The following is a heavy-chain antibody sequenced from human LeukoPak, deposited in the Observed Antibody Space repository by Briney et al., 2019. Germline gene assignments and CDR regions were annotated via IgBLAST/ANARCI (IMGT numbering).Heavy chain of an antibody. D-gene: IGHD3-10*01. CDR2: ISGSGGST. V-gene: IGHV3-23*01. Sequence: PGGTLRLSCAASGFTFSSYGMSWVRQAPGKGLEWVSAISGSGGSTYYADSVKGRFTISRDNSKNTLYLQMNSLRAEDTAVYYCAKDHLDYGSGSPDAFDIWGQGTMVTVSS. CDR1: GFTFSSYG. J-gene: IGHJ3*02. CDR3: AKDHLDYGSGSPDAFDI.